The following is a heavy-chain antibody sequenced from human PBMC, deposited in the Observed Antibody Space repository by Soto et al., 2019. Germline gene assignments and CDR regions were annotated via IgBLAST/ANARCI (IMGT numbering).Heavy chain of an antibody. CDR1: GFSLSNARMG. Sequence: SGPTLVNPTETLTLTCTVSGFSLSNARMGVSWIRQPPGKALEWLAHIFSNDEKSYSTSLKSRLTISKDTSKSQVVLTMTNMDPVDTATYYCARTVAATLWTYWFDPWGQGTLVTVSS. D-gene: IGHD2-15*01. CDR2: IFSNDEK. V-gene: IGHV2-26*01. CDR3: ARTVAATLWTYWFDP. J-gene: IGHJ5*02.